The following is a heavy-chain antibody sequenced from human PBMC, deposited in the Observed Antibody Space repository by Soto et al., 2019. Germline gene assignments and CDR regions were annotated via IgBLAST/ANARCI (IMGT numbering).Heavy chain of an antibody. V-gene: IGHV3-74*01. Sequence: EVQLVESGGDLVQPGGSLRLSCAASGFTFGSSWMHWIRQDPERGLVWVARISRDGGSKDYADSVKGRFTISRDNAQNTLSRQMRSLRVDYTAVYYGAQTVTTGIAGWYFESWGQGALVTVSS. CDR2: ISRDGGSK. D-gene: IGHD1-1*01. CDR3: AQTVTTGIAGWYFES. J-gene: IGHJ4*02. CDR1: GFTFGSSW.